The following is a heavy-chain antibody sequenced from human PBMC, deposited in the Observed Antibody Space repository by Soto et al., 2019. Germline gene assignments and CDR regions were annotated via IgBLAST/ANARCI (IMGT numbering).Heavy chain of an antibody. CDR1: GGSISSYY. J-gene: IGHJ4*02. CDR3: ARAPAPLYSRSWYYFDY. CDR2: IYYSGST. Sequence: SETLSLTCTVSGGSISSYYWSWIRQPPGKGLEWIWYIYYSGSTNYNPSLKSRVTISVDTSKNQFSLKLSSVTAADTAVYYCARAPAPLYSRSWYYFDYWGQGTLVTVSS. D-gene: IGHD6-13*01. V-gene: IGHV4-59*01.